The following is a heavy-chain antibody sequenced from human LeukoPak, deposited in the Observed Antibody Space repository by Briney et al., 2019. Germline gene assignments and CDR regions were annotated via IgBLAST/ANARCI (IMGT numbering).Heavy chain of an antibody. CDR3: ARDLSDYYGSGSYRPIDAFDI. D-gene: IGHD3-10*01. CDR1: GGSFSGYY. CDR2: INHSGSL. Sequence: PSETLSLTCAVYGGSFSGYYWSWIRQPPGKGLEWIGEINHSGSLNYNPSLKSRVTISIDTSKNQFSLKLSPVTAADTAVYYCARDLSDYYGSGSYRPIDAFDIWGQGTVVTVSS. J-gene: IGHJ3*02. V-gene: IGHV4-34*01.